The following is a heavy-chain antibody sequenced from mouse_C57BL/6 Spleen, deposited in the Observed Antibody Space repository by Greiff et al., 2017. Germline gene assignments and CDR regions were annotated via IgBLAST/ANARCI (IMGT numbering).Heavy chain of an antibody. CDR1: GYTFTSYW. J-gene: IGHJ2*01. V-gene: IGHV1-59*01. Sequence: QVQLQQPGAELVRPGTSVKLSCKASGYTFTSYWMHWVKQRPGQGLEWIGVIDPSDSYTNYNQKFKGKATLTVDTSSSTAYMQLSSLTSEDSAVYYCARAPYDNYEGYWGQGTTLTVSS. CDR2: IDPSDSYT. D-gene: IGHD2-1*01. CDR3: ARAPYDNYEGY.